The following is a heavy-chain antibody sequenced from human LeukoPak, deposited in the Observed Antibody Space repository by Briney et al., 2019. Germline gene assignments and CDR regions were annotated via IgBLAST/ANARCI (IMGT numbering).Heavy chain of an antibody. Sequence: PGGSLRLSCAASGFTFSSYSMNWVRQAPGKGLEWVSSISSSSSYIYYADSVKGRFTISRDNAKNSLYLQMNSLRAEDTAVYYCARSLSFTYDSSGYYYDFIDYWGQGALVTVSS. CDR1: GFTFSSYS. V-gene: IGHV3-21*01. CDR2: ISSSSSYI. J-gene: IGHJ4*02. CDR3: ARSLSFTYDSSGYYYDFIDY. D-gene: IGHD3-22*01.